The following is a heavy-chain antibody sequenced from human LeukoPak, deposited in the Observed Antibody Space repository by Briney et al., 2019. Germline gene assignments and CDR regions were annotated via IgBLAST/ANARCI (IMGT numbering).Heavy chain of an antibody. D-gene: IGHD6-19*01. CDR1: GFTFSDYY. CDR2: ISGSISRGTMI. J-gene: IGHJ4*02. CDR3: AKAPGYSSGWFDY. V-gene: IGHV3-11*01. Sequence: GGSLRLSCAASGFTFSDYYMTWIRQAPGKGLEWVSYISGSISRGTMIFYADSVRGRFIISRDNAKNSLYLQMNSLRAEDTALYYCAKAPGYSSGWFDYWGQGTLVTVSS.